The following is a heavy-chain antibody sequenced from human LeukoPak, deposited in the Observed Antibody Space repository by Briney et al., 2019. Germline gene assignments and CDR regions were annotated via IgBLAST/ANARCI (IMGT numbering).Heavy chain of an antibody. CDR2: IYHSGST. CDR1: GYSISSGYY. J-gene: IGHJ3*02. D-gene: IGHD3-10*01. V-gene: IGHV4-38-2*02. CDR3: ARVDAGVNMVRGVNDAFDI. Sequence: SETLSLTCTVSGYSISSGYYWGWIRQAPGKGLEWIGNIYHSGSTYYNPSLKSRVTISVDTSKSQFSLKLSSVTAADTAVYYCARVDAGVNMVRGVNDAFDIWGQGTMVTVSS.